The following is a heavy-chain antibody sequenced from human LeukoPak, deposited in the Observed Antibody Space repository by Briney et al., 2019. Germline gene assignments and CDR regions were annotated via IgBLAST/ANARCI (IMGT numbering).Heavy chain of an antibody. Sequence: SETLSLTCTVSGGSISSYYWSWIRQPPGKGLEWFGYIYYSGSTNYNPSLKSRVTISVDTSKNQFSLKLSSVTAADTAVYYCARKCGGDCLDYWGQGTLVTVSS. CDR3: ARKCGGDCLDY. D-gene: IGHD2-21*02. CDR1: GGSISSYY. CDR2: IYYSGST. J-gene: IGHJ4*02. V-gene: IGHV4-59*01.